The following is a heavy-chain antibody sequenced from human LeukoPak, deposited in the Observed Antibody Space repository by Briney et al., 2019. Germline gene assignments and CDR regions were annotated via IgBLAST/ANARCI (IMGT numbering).Heavy chain of an antibody. CDR2: ISSSSSYI. J-gene: IGHJ4*02. V-gene: IGHV3-11*06. CDR3: ARDLSGDYGIFDY. Sequence: GGSLRLSCAASGFTFSDYYMSWIRQAPGKGLEWVSSISSSSSYIYYADSVKGRFTISRDNAKNSLYLQMNSLRAEDTAVYYCARDLSGDYGIFDYWGQGTLVTVSS. D-gene: IGHD4-17*01. CDR1: GFTFSDYY.